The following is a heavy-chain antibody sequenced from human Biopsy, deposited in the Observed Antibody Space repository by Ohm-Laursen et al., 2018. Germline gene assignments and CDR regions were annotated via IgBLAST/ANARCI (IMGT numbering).Heavy chain of an antibody. V-gene: IGHV1-24*01. Sequence: ASVKVSCKVSGYAVTEFSMHWVRQAPGKGLEWMGGFAPENGKTIYAQKFQGRVTMTEDTSTDTAYMELSSLRSEDTAVYYCARELVVEHSFFYGMDVWGQGTTVTVSS. CDR1: GYAVTEFS. J-gene: IGHJ6*02. D-gene: IGHD2-15*01. CDR2: FAPENGKT. CDR3: ARELVVEHSFFYGMDV.